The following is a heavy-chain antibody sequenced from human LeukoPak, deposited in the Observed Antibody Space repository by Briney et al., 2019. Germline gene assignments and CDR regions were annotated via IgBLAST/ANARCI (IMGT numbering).Heavy chain of an antibody. J-gene: IGHJ3*02. D-gene: IGHD3-9*01. CDR2: INHSGST. V-gene: IGHV4-34*01. CDR3: ASVTYYDILTGHLKAFDI. CDR1: GGSFSGYY. Sequence: SETLSLTCAVYGGSFSGYYWSWIRQPPGKGLEWLGEINHSGSTNYNPSLKSRVTISVDTSKNQFSLKLSSVTAADTAVYYCASVTYYDILTGHLKAFDIWGQGTMVTVSS.